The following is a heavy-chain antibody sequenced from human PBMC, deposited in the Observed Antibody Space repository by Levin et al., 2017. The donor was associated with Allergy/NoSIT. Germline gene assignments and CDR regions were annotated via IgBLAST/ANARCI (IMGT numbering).Heavy chain of an antibody. D-gene: IGHD2-2*01. J-gene: IGHJ4*02. CDR2: IFPSDSDT. CDR3: ARPSSDSSNCFDY. Sequence: GGSLRLSCQASGSSFTSFWFGWVRQRPGKGLEWMGLIFPSDSDTRVSPSFQGQITMSVDKSINTPYLQWSSLKASDSAMYYCARPSSDSSNCFDYWGQGTLVTVSP. V-gene: IGHV5-51*01. CDR1: GSSFTSFW.